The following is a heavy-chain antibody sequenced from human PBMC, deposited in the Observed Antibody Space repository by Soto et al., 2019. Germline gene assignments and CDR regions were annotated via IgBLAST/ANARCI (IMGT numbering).Heavy chain of an antibody. CDR3: ARDIGRRGDNYGSDY. V-gene: IGHV3-33*01. J-gene: IGHJ4*02. Sequence: ESGGGVVQPGTSLRLSCAASGFTFSTYAMHWVRQAPGKGLEWVAITWRDGNNEYYAGSVRGRFTISRDNSKSILYLQMNSLRTEDTAVYYCARDIGRRGDNYGSDYWGQGTLVTVSS. CDR1: GFTFSTYA. CDR2: TWRDGNNE. D-gene: IGHD5-18*01.